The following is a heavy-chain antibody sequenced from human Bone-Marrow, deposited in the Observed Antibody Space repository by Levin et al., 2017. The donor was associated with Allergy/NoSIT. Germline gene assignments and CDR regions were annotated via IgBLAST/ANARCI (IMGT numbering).Heavy chain of an antibody. CDR3: AKDYWYMGA. CDR1: GFTFSSFA. Sequence: ETLSLTCAASGFTFSSFAMSWVRQGPGKGLDWVSTIGASGGTTYYADSVQGRFTISRDNSKNTLYLQMNSLRAEDTAVYYCAKDYWYMGAWGQGTLVTVSS. J-gene: IGHJ4*02. D-gene: IGHD1-14*01. V-gene: IGHV3-23*01. CDR2: IGASGGTT.